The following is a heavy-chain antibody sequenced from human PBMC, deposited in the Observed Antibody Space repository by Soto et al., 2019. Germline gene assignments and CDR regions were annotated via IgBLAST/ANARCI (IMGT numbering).Heavy chain of an antibody. V-gene: IGHV3-30*18. CDR2: ISYDGSNK. J-gene: IGHJ4*02. D-gene: IGHD6-13*01. Sequence: GGSLRLSCAASGFTFSSYGMHWVRQAPGKGLEGVAVISYDGSNKYYADSMKGRFTNSRDNSKNTQYLQMNSLRAEDTAVYYCAKEPRPAAAALYWGQGTLVTVSS. CDR1: GFTFSSYG. CDR3: AKEPRPAAAALY.